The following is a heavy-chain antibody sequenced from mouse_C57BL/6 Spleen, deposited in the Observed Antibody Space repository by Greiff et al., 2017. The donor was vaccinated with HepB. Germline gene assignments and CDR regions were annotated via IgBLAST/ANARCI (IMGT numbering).Heavy chain of an antibody. J-gene: IGHJ1*03. V-gene: IGHV1-4*01. CDR1: GYTFTSYT. D-gene: IGHD1-1*01. CDR2: INPSSGYT. CDR3: ARGTGSSYGWYFDV. Sequence: QVQLQQSGAELVRPGASVKMSCKASGYTFTSYTMHWVKQRPGQGLEWIGYINPSSGYTKYNQKFKDKATLTADKSSSTAYMQLSSLTSEDSAVYYCARGTGSSYGWYFDVWGTGTTVTVSS.